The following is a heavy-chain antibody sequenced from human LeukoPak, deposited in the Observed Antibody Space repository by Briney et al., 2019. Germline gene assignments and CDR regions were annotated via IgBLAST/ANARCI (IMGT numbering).Heavy chain of an antibody. CDR1: GGSISSYF. D-gene: IGHD3-3*01. CDR3: ARGLRFFTNWFDP. V-gene: IGHV4-59*01. J-gene: IGHJ5*02. Sequence: SETLSLTCTVSGGSISSYFWYWIRQPPGEGLEWIGSIYYTGSTNCNPSLKSRVTISVDMSKNQFFLKLNSVTAADTAVYYCARGLRFFTNWFDPWGQGTLVTVSS. CDR2: IYYTGST.